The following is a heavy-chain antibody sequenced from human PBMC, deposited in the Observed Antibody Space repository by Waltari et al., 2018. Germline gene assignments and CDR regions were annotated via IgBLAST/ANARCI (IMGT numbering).Heavy chain of an antibody. CDR2: STPSSVST. Sequence: QVQLVQSGAEVKKPGASVKVSCKASGYTFTSYYMHWVRQAPGQGLEWMGISTPSSVSTGYAQKFPGRVTMTRDTSTSTVYMELSSLRSEDTALYYCARDTATTVVRAFDYWGQGTLVTVSS. J-gene: IGHJ4*02. CDR3: ARDTATTVVRAFDY. CDR1: GYTFTSYY. D-gene: IGHD4-17*01. V-gene: IGHV1-46*01.